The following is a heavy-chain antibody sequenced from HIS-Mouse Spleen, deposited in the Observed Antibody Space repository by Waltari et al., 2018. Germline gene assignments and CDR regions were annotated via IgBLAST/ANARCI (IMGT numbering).Heavy chain of an antibody. Sequence: EVQLVESGGGLVQPGRYLRLSCAASGFTFDDYAIHWVRQAPGKGLDWVSGISWNSGSIGYADSVKGRFTISRDNAKNSLYLQMNSLRAEDTALYYCAKDLAGELHNPPNPYYYYGMDVWGQGTTVTVSS. D-gene: IGHD3-10*01. J-gene: IGHJ6*02. V-gene: IGHV3-9*01. CDR1: GFTFDDYA. CDR2: ISWNSGSI. CDR3: AKDLAGELHNPPNPYYYYGMDV.